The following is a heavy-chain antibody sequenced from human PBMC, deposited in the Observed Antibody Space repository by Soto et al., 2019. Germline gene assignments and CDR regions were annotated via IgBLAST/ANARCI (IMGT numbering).Heavy chain of an antibody. CDR1: GFTFSSYS. V-gene: IGHV3-21*01. CDR2: ISSSSSYI. J-gene: IGHJ3*02. CDR3: ARDDVVGARAFDI. D-gene: IGHD1-26*01. Sequence: GESLRLSCAASGFTFSSYSMNWVRQAPGKGLEWVSSISSSSSYIYYADSVKGRFTISRDNAKNSLYLQMNSLRAEDTAVYYCARDDVVGARAFDIWGQGTMVTVSS.